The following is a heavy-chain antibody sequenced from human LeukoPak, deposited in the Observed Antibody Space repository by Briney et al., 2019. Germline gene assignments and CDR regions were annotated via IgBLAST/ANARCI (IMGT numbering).Heavy chain of an antibody. CDR2: ISAYNGNT. CDR3: AREHSSGWLFDP. J-gene: IGHJ5*02. D-gene: IGHD6-19*01. CDR1: GYTFTNYG. Sequence: GASVKVSCKASGYTFTNYGISWVRQAPGQGLEWLGWISAYNGNTKYAQKLQGRVTMTTDTSTSTAYMELRSLRSDDTAVYYCAREHSSGWLFDPWGQGTLVTVSS. V-gene: IGHV1-18*01.